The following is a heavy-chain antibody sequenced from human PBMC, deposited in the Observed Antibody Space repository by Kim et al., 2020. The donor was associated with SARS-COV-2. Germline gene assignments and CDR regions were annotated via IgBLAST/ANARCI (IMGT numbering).Heavy chain of an antibody. Sequence: SVKVSCKASGGTFSSYAISWVRQAPGQGLEWMGGIIPIFGTANYAQKFQGRVTITADESTSTAYMELSSLRSEDTAVYYCARARCSSTSCFRPGNSSYYYYYGMDVWGQGTTVTVSS. CDR3: ARARCSSTSCFRPGNSSYYYYYGMDV. J-gene: IGHJ6*02. CDR2: IIPIFGTA. CDR1: GGTFSSYA. D-gene: IGHD2-2*01. V-gene: IGHV1-69*13.